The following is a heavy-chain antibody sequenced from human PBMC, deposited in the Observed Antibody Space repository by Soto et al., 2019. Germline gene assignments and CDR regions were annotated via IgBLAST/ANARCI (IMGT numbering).Heavy chain of an antibody. J-gene: IGHJ4*02. CDR1: GFTFSSYS. D-gene: IGHD1-1*01. CDR3: ARGYRSFDY. CDR2: ISTSSSTI. Sequence: EVQLVESGGGLVQPGGSLSLSCAASGFTFSSYSMNWARQAPGKGLEWVSYISTSSSTIYYADSVKGRFTISRDNAKNSLYLQMNSLRGEDTAVYYCARGYRSFDYWGQGTLVTVSS. V-gene: IGHV3-48*01.